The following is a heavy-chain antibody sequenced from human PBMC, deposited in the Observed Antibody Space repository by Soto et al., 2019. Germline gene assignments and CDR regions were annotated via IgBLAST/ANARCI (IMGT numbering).Heavy chain of an antibody. CDR2: IIPIFGTA. J-gene: IGHJ4*02. Sequence: SVKVTCKASGYTLTYLSLHWVRQENGKALEWMGGIIPIFGTANYAQKFQGRVTITADESTSTSYMELSSLRSEDTAVYYCARSRDIVATVDFWGQGTLVTGSS. V-gene: IGHV1-69*01. D-gene: IGHD5-12*01. CDR1: GYTLTYLS. CDR3: ARSRDIVATVDF.